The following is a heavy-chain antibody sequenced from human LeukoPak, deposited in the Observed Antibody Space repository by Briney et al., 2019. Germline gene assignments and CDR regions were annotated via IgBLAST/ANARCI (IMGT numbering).Heavy chain of an antibody. J-gene: IGHJ4*02. CDR2: IRDNGGST. CDR1: GFTFTSYA. CDR3: AKDGRPYQPLDPYFDY. V-gene: IGHV3-23*01. D-gene: IGHD2-2*01. Sequence: GGSLRLSCAASGFTFTSYAMSWVRQAPGKGLEWVSFIRDNGGSTYYADSVKGRFTIARDNSKNTLYLQMKSRRAEDTAVYYCAKDGRPYQPLDPYFDYWGQGTLVTVSS.